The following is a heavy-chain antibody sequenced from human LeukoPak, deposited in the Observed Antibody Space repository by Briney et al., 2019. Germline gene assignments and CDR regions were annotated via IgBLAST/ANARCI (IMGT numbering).Heavy chain of an antibody. CDR2: IYYSGST. J-gene: IGHJ3*02. Sequence: SETLSLTCTVSGGSISSSNYYWGWIRQPPGKGLEWIGSIYYSGSTYYNPSLKSRVTISVDTSKKQFSLNLRSVTAADTAVHYCARFVSYYYDGSARGAFDIWGQGTMVTVSS. V-gene: IGHV4-39*07. D-gene: IGHD3-22*01. CDR1: GGSISSSNYY. CDR3: ARFVSYYYDGSARGAFDI.